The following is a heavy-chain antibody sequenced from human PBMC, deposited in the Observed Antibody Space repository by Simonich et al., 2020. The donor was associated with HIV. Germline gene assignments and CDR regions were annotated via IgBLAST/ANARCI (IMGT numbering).Heavy chain of an antibody. CDR1: GGTFSGYY. CDR3: ARGFYQRLYYFDY. J-gene: IGHJ4*02. V-gene: IGHV4-34*01. Sequence: QVQLQQWGAGLLKPSETLSLTCAVYGGTFSGYYGIWIRPPPGKGLEWMGEINHSGSTNYNPSLRRRGTISVDTSKNQFALKLSSVTAADTAVYYCARGFYQRLYYFDYWGQGTLVTVSS. CDR2: INHSGST. D-gene: IGHD2-2*01.